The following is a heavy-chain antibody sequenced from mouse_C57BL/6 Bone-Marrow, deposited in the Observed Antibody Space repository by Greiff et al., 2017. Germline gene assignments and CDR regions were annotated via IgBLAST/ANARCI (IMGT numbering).Heavy chain of an antibody. V-gene: IGHV5-6*01. Sequence: EVQLVESGGDLVKPGGSLKLSCAASGFTFSSYGMSWVRQTPDKRLEWVATISSGGSYTYYPDSVKGRFTISRDNAKNTLYLQMSSLKSEDTAIYYCDRQYSPYAMDYWGQGTSVTVSS. CDR3: DRQYSPYAMDY. CDR1: GFTFSSYG. J-gene: IGHJ4*01. D-gene: IGHD2-12*01. CDR2: ISSGGSYT.